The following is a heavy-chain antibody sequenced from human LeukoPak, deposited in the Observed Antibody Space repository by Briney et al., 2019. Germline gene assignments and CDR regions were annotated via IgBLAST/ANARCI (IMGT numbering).Heavy chain of an antibody. D-gene: IGHD5-18*01. V-gene: IGHV1-18*01. Sequence: ASVKVSCKASGYTFTSYGISWVRQAPGQGLEWMGWISAYNGNTNYAQKLQGRVTMTTDTSTSTAYMELRSLRSDDTAVYYCARHSPLYSYGYTPIDARGDYWGQGTLVTVSS. J-gene: IGHJ4*02. CDR3: ARHSPLYSYGYTPIDARGDY. CDR1: GYTFTSYG. CDR2: ISAYNGNT.